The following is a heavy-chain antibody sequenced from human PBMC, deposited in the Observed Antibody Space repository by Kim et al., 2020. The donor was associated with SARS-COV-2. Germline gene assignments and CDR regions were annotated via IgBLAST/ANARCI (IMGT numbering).Heavy chain of an antibody. V-gene: IGHV3-33*05. CDR1: GFTFSSYG. J-gene: IGHJ4*02. CDR2: ISYDGSNK. Sequence: GGSLRLSCAASGFTFSSYGMHWVRQAPGKGLEWVAVISYDGSNKYYADSVKGRFTISRDNSKNTLYLQMNSLRAEDTAVYYCASIYYGSGSADYWGQGTLVTVSS. CDR3: ASIYYGSGSADY. D-gene: IGHD3-10*01.